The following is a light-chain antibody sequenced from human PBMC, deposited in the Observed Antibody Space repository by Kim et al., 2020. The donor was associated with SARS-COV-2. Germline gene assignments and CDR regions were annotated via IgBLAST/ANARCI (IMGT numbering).Light chain of an antibody. V-gene: IGKV1-5*03. CDR3: QHYSRFPYT. CDR2: LAS. CDR1: ENIGTW. J-gene: IGKJ2*01. Sequence: DIQMTQSPSTLSASVGDRVTITCLASENIGTWLAWYQQKPGRAPSLLIYLASTLESGVPSRFSGTGSGTEFSLSITSLQPDDFATYYCQHYSRFPYTFGQGTKLEIK.